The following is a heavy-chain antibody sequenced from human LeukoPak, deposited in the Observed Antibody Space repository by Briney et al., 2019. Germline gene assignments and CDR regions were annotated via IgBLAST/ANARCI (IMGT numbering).Heavy chain of an antibody. D-gene: IGHD3-9*01. CDR2: INHSGST. CDR3: AKGYFDWLLSEYYFDY. CDR1: GGSFSGYY. V-gene: IGHV4-34*01. Sequence: PSETLSLTCAVYGGSFSGYYWSWIRQPPGKGLEWIGEINHSGSTNYNPSLKSRVTISVDTSKNQFSLKLSSVTAADTAVYYCAKGYFDWLLSEYYFDYWGQGTLVTVSS. J-gene: IGHJ4*02.